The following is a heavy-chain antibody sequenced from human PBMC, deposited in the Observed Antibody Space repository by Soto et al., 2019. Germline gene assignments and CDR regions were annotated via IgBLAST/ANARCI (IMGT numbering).Heavy chain of an antibody. CDR1: GGSFSGYY. D-gene: IGHD6-25*01. J-gene: IGHJ4*02. CDR2: INHSGST. CDR3: ASMWGGYNSQ. V-gene: IGHV4-34*01. Sequence: SETLSLTCAVYGGSFSGYYWSWIRQPPGKGLEWIGEINHSGSTNYNPSLKSRVTISVDTSKNQFSLKLSSVTAADTAVYYCASMWGGYNSQWGQGSLVTVSS.